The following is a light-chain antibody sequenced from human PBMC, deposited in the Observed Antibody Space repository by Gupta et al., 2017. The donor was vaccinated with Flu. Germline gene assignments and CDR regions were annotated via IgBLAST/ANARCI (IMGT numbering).Light chain of an antibody. CDR3: QQLNSYPRT. CDR1: QGISNY. V-gene: IGKV1-9*01. J-gene: IGKJ1*01. Sequence: PSFMSASVGDRVTITCRASQGISNYLAWYQQKPGKPPNLLIYAASTLQSGVPSRFSGSGSGPVFTLTISILQPEDFATYYCQQLNSYPRTFGQGTKVEIK. CDR2: AAS.